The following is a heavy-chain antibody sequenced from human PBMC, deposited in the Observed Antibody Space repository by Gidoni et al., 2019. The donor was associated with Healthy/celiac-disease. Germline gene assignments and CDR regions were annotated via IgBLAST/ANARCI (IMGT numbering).Heavy chain of an antibody. D-gene: IGHD2-15*01. V-gene: IGHV3-48*02. J-gene: IGHJ6*03. CDR3: ARAGAILVALYYYYYMDV. CDR2: ISSSSSTI. CDR1: GFNFRRYS. Sequence: EVQLVESGGGLVQPGGSLRRSCAAYGFNFRRYSMTWVRQAPGKGLEWVSYISSSSSTIYYADSVNGRFTISRDNAKHSLYLQMNSLRDEDTAVYYCARAGAILVALYYYYYMDVWGKGTTVTVSS.